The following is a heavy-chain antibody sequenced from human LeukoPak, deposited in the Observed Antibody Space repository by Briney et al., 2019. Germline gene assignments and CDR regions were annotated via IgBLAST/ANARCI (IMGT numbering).Heavy chain of an antibody. V-gene: IGHV3-33*01. CDR2: IWYDGSNK. D-gene: IGHD3-22*01. Sequence: GRSLRLSCAASGFTFSSYGMHWVRQAPGKGLEWVAVIWYDGSNKYYADSVKGRFTISRDNSKSTLYLQMNSLRAEDTAVYYCARSEAAVVAAYYFDYWGQGTLVTVSS. J-gene: IGHJ4*02. CDR3: ARSEAAVVAAYYFDY. CDR1: GFTFSSYG.